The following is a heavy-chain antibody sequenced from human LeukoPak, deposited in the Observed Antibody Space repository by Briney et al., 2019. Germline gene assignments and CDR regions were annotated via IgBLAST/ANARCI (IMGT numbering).Heavy chain of an antibody. V-gene: IGHV3-11*01. CDR1: GFTFSDYY. CDR2: TSSSGSTI. CDR3: VIMYYYDSSGYAGY. D-gene: IGHD3-22*01. Sequence: GGSLRLSCAASGFTFSDYYMSWIRQAPGKGLEWVSYTSSSGSTIYYADSVKGRFTISRDNAKNSLYLQMNSLRAEDTAVYYCVIMYYYDSSGYAGYWGQGTLVTVSS. J-gene: IGHJ4*02.